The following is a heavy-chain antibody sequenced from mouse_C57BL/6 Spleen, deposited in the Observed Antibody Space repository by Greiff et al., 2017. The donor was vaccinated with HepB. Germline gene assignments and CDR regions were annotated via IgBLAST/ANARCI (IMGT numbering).Heavy chain of an antibody. CDR3: ASATVVATPHAMDY. V-gene: IGHV1-69*01. CDR2: IDPSDSYT. J-gene: IGHJ4*01. Sequence: VQLQQPGAELVMPGASVKLSCKASGYTFTSYWMHWVKQRPGQGLEWIGEIDPSDSYTNYNQKFKGKSTLTVDKSSSTAYMQLSSLTSEDSAVYYCASATVVATPHAMDYWGEGTSVTVSS. CDR1: GYTFTSYW. D-gene: IGHD1-1*02.